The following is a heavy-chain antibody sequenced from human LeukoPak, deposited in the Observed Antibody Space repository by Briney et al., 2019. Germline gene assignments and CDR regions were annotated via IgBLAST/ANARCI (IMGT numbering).Heavy chain of an antibody. D-gene: IGHD3-16*01. Sequence: GGSLRLSCAASGFTFSDYYMSWIRQAPGKGLEWVSSISGSGGSTYYADSVKGRFTISRDNFKDTLDLQMNSLRAEDTAVYFCAKTYDYVWENDRFFDYWGQGTLVTVSS. J-gene: IGHJ4*02. CDR1: GFTFSDYY. CDR3: AKTYDYVWENDRFFDY. CDR2: ISGSGGST. V-gene: IGHV3-23*01.